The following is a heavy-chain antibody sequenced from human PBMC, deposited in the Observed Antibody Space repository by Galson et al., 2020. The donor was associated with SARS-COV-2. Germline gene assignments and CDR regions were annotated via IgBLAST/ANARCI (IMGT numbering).Heavy chain of an antibody. CDR2: INHSGST. V-gene: IGHV4-34*01. J-gene: IGHJ5*02. CDR3: ATRLRQITMVRGVIGWFDP. D-gene: IGHD3-10*01. Sequence: SETLSLTCAVYGGSFSGYYWSWIRQPPGKGLEWIGEINHSGSTNYNPSLKSRVTISVDTSKNQFSLKLSSVTAADTAVYYCATRLRQITMVRGVIGWFDPWGQGTLVTVSS. CDR1: GGSFSGYY.